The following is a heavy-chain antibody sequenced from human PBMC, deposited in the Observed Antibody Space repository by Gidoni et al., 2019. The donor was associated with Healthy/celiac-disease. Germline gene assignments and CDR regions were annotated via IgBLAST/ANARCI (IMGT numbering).Heavy chain of an antibody. CDR3: ASQGVVDTAMGTVDY. CDR1: GFTFSSYS. V-gene: IGHV3-48*02. D-gene: IGHD5-18*01. J-gene: IGHJ4*02. CDR2: ISSSSSTI. Sequence: EVQLVESGGGLVQPGGSLRLSCAASGFTFSSYSMNWVRQAPGKGLEWVSYISSSSSTIYYADSVKGRFTISRDNAKNSLYLQMNSLRDEDTAVYYCASQGVVDTAMGTVDYWGQGTLVTVSS.